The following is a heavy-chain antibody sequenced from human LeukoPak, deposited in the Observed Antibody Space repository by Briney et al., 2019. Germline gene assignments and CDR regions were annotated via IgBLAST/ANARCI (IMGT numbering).Heavy chain of an antibody. Sequence: SETLSLTCTVSGGSISSYYWTWIRQPPGKGLEWIGYIYYSGITNYNPSLKSRVTISVDTSKNQFSLKLSSVTAADTAVYYCARHPSTYYYDSSGYYHPFDYWGQGTLVTVSS. CDR1: GGSISSYY. CDR2: IYYSGIT. CDR3: ARHPSTYYYDSSGYYHPFDY. V-gene: IGHV4-59*12. J-gene: IGHJ4*02. D-gene: IGHD3-22*01.